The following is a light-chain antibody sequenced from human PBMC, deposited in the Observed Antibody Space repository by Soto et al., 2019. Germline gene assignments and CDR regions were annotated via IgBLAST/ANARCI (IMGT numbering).Light chain of an antibody. CDR3: QQYGSSPPLT. CDR1: QSVSSSY. CDR2: GAS. J-gene: IGKJ4*01. V-gene: IGKV3-20*01. Sequence: EIVLTQSPGTLSLSPGDRATLSCRASQSVSSSYLAWYQQKTGQAPSLLIYGASSRATGIPDRFSGSGSGTDFSLPISRLEPEDFAVYYCQQYGSSPPLTFGGGTKVEIK.